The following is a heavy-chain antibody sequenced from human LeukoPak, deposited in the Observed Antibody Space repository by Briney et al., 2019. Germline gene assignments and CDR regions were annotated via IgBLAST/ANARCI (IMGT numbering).Heavy chain of an antibody. Sequence: PGGSLRLSCAASGFTFSSYTMNWVRQPPGKGLEWVSNIGTSSTTIYYADSVKGRFTISRDNAKNSLYLQMNSLRAEDTALYYCAKDRKFLATLDYYGSGSYFDYWGQGTLVTASS. V-gene: IGHV3-48*01. D-gene: IGHD3-10*01. CDR2: IGTSSTTI. J-gene: IGHJ4*02. CDR3: AKDRKFLATLDYYGSGSYFDY. CDR1: GFTFSSYT.